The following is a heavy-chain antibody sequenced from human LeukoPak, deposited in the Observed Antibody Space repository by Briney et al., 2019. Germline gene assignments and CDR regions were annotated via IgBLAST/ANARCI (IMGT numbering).Heavy chain of an antibody. J-gene: IGHJ6*03. CDR1: GFTFDDYA. Sequence: PGGSLRLSCAASGFTFDDYAMHWVRQAPGKGLEWVSGISWNGGSTGYADSVKGRFSISRDNAKKSLYLQMNSLRAEDTALYYCARDCCGSSHFYYYYMDVWGKGTTVTVSS. CDR3: ARDCCGSSHFYYYYMDV. D-gene: IGHD6-13*01. CDR2: ISWNGGST. V-gene: IGHV3-20*04.